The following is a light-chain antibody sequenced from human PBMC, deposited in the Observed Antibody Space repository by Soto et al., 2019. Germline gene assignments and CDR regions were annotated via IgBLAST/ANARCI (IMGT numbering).Light chain of an antibody. CDR3: QQYGSSPYT. Sequence: EIALTQSPGTLSLSPGERATLSCRASRSVSSSYLAWYQQRPGQAPRLLIYGASSRATGIPDNFSGSGSQTDFTLTISRLEPEDFAVYYCQQYGSSPYTFGQGTKLEIK. V-gene: IGKV3-20*01. J-gene: IGKJ2*01. CDR1: RSVSSSY. CDR2: GAS.